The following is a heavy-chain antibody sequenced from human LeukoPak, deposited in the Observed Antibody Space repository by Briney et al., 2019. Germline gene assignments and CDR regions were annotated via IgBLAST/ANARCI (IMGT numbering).Heavy chain of an antibody. V-gene: IGHV4-31*03. CDR2: IYYSGST. CDR1: GGSISNVDHY. Sequence: SDTLSLTSTVSGGSISNVDHYWSWIRQHPGKGLEWIGHIYYSGSTYYNPSLKSRGVISVETSKNQFSLKLSSVTAADTAVYYCARIMLSSREFDCWGQGTLVTVSS. D-gene: IGHD1-26*01. CDR3: ARIMLSSREFDC. J-gene: IGHJ4*02.